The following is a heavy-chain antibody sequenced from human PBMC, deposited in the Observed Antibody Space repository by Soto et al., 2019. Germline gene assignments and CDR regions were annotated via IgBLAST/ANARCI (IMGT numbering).Heavy chain of an antibody. CDR3: ARRYRSGSYFVGAAFDI. V-gene: IGHV1-3*01. Sequence: ASVKVSCKASGYTFTSYAMHGVHKAAGQRLEWMGWINAGNGNTKYSQKFQGRVTITRDTSASTAYMELSSLRSEDTAVYYCARRYRSGSYFVGAAFDIWGQGTMVTVSS. D-gene: IGHD3-10*01. CDR1: GYTFTSYA. CDR2: INAGNGNT. J-gene: IGHJ3*02.